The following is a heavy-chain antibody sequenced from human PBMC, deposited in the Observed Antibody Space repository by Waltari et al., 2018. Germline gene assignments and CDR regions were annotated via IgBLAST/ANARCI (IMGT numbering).Heavy chain of an antibody. J-gene: IGHJ5*02. CDR3: ASMTTVTAGFDP. Sequence: QVQLVQSGAEVKKPGSSVKVSCKASGGTFSSSTISWVRQAPGQGLEWMGRIIPILGIANYAQKFQGRVTITADKSTSTAYMELSSLRSEDTAVYYCASMTTVTAGFDPWGQGTLVTVSS. CDR1: GGTFSSST. D-gene: IGHD4-17*01. V-gene: IGHV1-69*02. CDR2: IIPILGIA.